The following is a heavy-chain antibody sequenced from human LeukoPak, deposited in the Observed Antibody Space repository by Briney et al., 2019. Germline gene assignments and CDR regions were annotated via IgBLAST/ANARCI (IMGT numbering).Heavy chain of an antibody. D-gene: IGHD2-15*01. CDR1: GYTFTGYY. Sequence: ASVKASCKASGYTFTGYYMHWVRQAPGQGLEWMGWINPNSGGTNYAQKFQGRVTMTRDTSISTAYMELSRLRSDDTAVYYCARSPIVVVVAATAGRYNWFDPWGQGTLVTVSS. CDR2: INPNSGGT. V-gene: IGHV1-2*02. CDR3: ARSPIVVVVAATAGRYNWFDP. J-gene: IGHJ5*02.